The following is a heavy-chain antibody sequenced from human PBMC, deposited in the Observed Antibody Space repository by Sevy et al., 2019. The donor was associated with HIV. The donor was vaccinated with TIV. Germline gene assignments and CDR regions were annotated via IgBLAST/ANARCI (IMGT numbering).Heavy chain of an antibody. Sequence: ASVKVSCKVSGYTLSRLSMHWVRQGPGKGLEWMGRFDPEDDETIYEQKFQGRVTMTEDTSTDTAYMELSSLRFEDTAVYYCATAKDYYENSGDPFDYWGQGTLVTVSS. D-gene: IGHD3-22*01. J-gene: IGHJ4*02. CDR2: FDPEDDET. CDR1: GYTLSRLS. V-gene: IGHV1-24*01. CDR3: ATAKDYYENSGDPFDY.